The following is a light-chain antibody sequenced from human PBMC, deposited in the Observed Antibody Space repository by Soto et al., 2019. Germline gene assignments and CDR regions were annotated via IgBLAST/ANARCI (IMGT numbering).Light chain of an antibody. J-gene: IGKJ4*01. CDR3: QQRSNWPPSLT. Sequence: ESVVTQSPATLSLSPGERATLSCRASQSVSSYLAWYQQKPGQAPRLLIYDASNRATGIPARFSGSGSGTDFTLTISSLEPEDFAVYYCQQRSNWPPSLTFGGGTKVDIK. CDR2: DAS. V-gene: IGKV3-11*01. CDR1: QSVSSY.